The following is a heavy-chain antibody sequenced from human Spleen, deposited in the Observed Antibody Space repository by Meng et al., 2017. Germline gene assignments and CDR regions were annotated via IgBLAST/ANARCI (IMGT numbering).Heavy chain of an antibody. J-gene: IGHJ4*02. V-gene: IGHV1-2*02. D-gene: IGHD6-25*01. Sequence: VQLVQPGAEVKKPGASVKVSGKASGSTFTSYNMHWVRQAPGQGLEWMGIINPRSGDTHYAQKFQARVTMTGDTSISTAYMELSGLRSDDTAMYYCARDEDISAAGKLFGDYWGQGTLVTVSS. CDR1: GSTFTSYN. CDR2: INPRSGDT. CDR3: ARDEDISAAGKLFGDY.